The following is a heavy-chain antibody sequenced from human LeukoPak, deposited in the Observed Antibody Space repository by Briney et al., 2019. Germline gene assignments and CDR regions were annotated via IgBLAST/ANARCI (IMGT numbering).Heavy chain of an antibody. V-gene: IGHV1-46*01. J-gene: IGHJ4*02. CDR2: INPSGGST. D-gene: IGHD3-22*01. CDR3: ARDSPYYYDSSGYYGAIRY. Sequence: ASVTVSCTASGYTFTSYYMQWVRQAPGQGLEWMGIINPSGGSTSYAQKFQGRVTMTRDTSTSTVYMELSSLRSEDTAVYYCARDSPYYYDSSGYYGAIRYWGQGTLVTVSS. CDR1: GYTFTSYY.